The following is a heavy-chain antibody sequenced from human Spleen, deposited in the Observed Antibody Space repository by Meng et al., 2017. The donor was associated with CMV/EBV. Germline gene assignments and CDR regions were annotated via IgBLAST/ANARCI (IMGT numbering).Heavy chain of an antibody. J-gene: IGHJ4*01. CDR2: INPNGGGT. CDR3: GRVSLTHSDGFKMGRYFDY. CDR1: GYTFAGYY. V-gene: IGHV1-2*02. Sequence: ASVKVSCKASGYTFAGYYIYWVRQAPGQGLEWMGWINPNGGGTNSAQKFQGRVTMTRDASANTAYMKLTGLTSEDTGVYYCGRVSLTHSDGFKMGRYFDYWGQGTLVTVSS. D-gene: IGHD5-24*01.